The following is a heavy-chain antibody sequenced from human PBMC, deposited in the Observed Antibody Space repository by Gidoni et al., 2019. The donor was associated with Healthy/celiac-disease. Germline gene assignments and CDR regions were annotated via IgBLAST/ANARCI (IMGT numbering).Heavy chain of an antibody. V-gene: IGHV3-30-3*01. D-gene: IGHD3-22*01. Sequence: QVQLVESGGGVVPPGWSRCLSCPASGFTFRSYALHWVRQAPGKGLEWVAVISYDGSNEYYADSVKGRFTISRDNSKNTLYLQMNSLRAEDTAVYYCARPYYYDSSGDLGLPFDYWGQGTLVTVSS. J-gene: IGHJ4*02. CDR2: ISYDGSNE. CDR1: GFTFRSYA. CDR3: ARPYYYDSSGDLGLPFDY.